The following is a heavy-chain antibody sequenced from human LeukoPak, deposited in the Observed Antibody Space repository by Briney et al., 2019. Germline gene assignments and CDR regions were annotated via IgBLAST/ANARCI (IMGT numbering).Heavy chain of an antibody. J-gene: IGHJ4*02. CDR3: ATIKRGNIFGYFDF. V-gene: IGHV4-59*11. D-gene: IGHD3-3*02. CDR1: GASMNTHY. Sequence: PSETLSLTCAVSGASMNTHYWSWIRQPPGKGLEWIGYMLDTVTTKDNPSLKSRFTLSADTSKNQFSLRLTSVTAADTAVYYCATIKRGNIFGYFDFWGQGIPVPVS. CDR2: MLDTVTT.